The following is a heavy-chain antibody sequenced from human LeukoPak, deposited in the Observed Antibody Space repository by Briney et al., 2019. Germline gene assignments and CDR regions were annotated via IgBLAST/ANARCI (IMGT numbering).Heavy chain of an antibody. CDR1: GGSFSGYY. CDR2: INHSGST. Sequence: SETLSLTCAVYGGSFSGYYWSWIRQPPGKGLEWIGEINHSGSTNYNPSLKSRVTISVDTSKNQFSLKRSSVTAADTAVYYCARKEVVPAAMISYYFDYWGQGTLVTVSS. V-gene: IGHV4-34*01. CDR3: ARKEVVPAAMISYYFDY. J-gene: IGHJ4*02. D-gene: IGHD2-2*01.